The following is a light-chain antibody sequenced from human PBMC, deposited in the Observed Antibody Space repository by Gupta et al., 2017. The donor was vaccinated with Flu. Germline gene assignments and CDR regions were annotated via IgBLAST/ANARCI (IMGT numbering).Light chain of an antibody. CDR3: MQAIQCPLT. Sequence: VALGKSASIPCRSSQRLAKSNGKPYLDWFQQRPGQSPRRLIYQGSNRDSGVPDRFSASGSDTDFTLKISRVEAGDVGIYYCMQAIQCPLTFGEGTRLEIE. CDR2: QGS. J-gene: IGKJ4*01. V-gene: IGKV2-30*01. CDR1: QRLAKSNGKPY.